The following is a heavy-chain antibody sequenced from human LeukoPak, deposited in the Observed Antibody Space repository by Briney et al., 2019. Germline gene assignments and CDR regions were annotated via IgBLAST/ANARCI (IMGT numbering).Heavy chain of an antibody. Sequence: SETLSLTCTVSGGSISSGGYYWSWIRQHPGKGLEWIGYIYYSGSTYYNPSLKSRVTISVDTSKNQFSLKLSSVTAADTAVYYYARAPRGNSAWFDPWGQGTLVTVSS. CDR2: IYYSGST. D-gene: IGHD1-7*01. CDR3: ARAPRGNSAWFDP. CDR1: GGSISSGGYY. V-gene: IGHV4-31*03. J-gene: IGHJ5*02.